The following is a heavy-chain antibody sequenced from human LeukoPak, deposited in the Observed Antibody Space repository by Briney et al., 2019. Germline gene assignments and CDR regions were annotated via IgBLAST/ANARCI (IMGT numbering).Heavy chain of an antibody. Sequence: PGGSLRPSCAASGCTFSSYWMHWVRQAPGKGLVWVSRINSDGSSTNYADSVKGRFTISRDNAKNTLYLQMNSLRVEDTAVYYCARGSCSGGSCPRGFDPWGQGTLVTVSS. CDR2: INSDGSST. V-gene: IGHV3-74*01. CDR1: GCTFSSYW. D-gene: IGHD2-15*01. J-gene: IGHJ5*02. CDR3: ARGSCSGGSCPRGFDP.